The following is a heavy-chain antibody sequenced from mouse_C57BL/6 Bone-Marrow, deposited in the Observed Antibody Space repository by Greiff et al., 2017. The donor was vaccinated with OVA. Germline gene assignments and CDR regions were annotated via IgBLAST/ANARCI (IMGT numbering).Heavy chain of an antibody. J-gene: IGHJ3*01. V-gene: IGHV3-1*01. D-gene: IGHD1-1*01. CDR3: AREGYGSSFFAY. Sequence: EVQRVESGPGMVKPSQSLSLTCTVTGYSITSGYDWHWIRHFPGNKLEWMGYISYSGSTNYNPSLKSRISITHDTSKNHFFLKLNSVTTEDTATYYCAREGYGSSFFAYWGKGTLVTVSA. CDR2: ISYSGST. CDR1: GYSITSGYD.